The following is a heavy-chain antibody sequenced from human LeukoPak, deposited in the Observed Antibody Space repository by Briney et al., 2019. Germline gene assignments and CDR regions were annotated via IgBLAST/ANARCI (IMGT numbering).Heavy chain of an antibody. D-gene: IGHD2-15*01. V-gene: IGHV4-59*12. J-gene: IGHJ6*03. CDR1: GGSISSYY. CDR2: IYYSGST. Sequence: PSETLSLTCTVSGGSISSYYWSWIRQPPGKGLEWIGYIYYSGSTNYNPSLKSRVTISVDTSKNQFSLKLSSVTAADTAVYYCARARNPDIVVVVAATHYYYMDVWGKGTTVTVSS. CDR3: ARARNPDIVVVVAATHYYYMDV.